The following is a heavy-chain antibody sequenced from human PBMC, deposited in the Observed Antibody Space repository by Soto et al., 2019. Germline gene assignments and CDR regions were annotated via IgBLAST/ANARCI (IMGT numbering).Heavy chain of an antibody. CDR1: GFTFSNHA. V-gene: IGHV3-23*01. Sequence: EVQLLESGEGLVQPGGSLKLSCAASGFTFSNHAMSWVRQAPGKGLEWVSGIGGSGRNTYYADSGKGRFTISRDNSQNTLFLQMNSLRAEDTAEYYCARVLRYFDTPYGMDVWGQGTTVTVSS. CDR2: IGGSGRNT. CDR3: ARVLRYFDTPYGMDV. J-gene: IGHJ6*02. D-gene: IGHD3-9*01.